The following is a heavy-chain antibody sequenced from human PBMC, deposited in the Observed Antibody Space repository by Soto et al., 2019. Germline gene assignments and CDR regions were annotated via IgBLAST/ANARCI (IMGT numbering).Heavy chain of an antibody. V-gene: IGHV4-30-4*01. Sequence: SETLSLTCSVSGGSINSDDHYWTWIRQPPGKGLEWIGSIYYSGTTNYNPSLKSRITVSIDTSKNQFSLNLTSVTAADTALYYCDTQRRGGYWFAPWGQGTPVTVSS. CDR3: DTQRRGGYWFAP. CDR1: GGSINSDDHY. CDR2: IYYSGTT. J-gene: IGHJ5*02.